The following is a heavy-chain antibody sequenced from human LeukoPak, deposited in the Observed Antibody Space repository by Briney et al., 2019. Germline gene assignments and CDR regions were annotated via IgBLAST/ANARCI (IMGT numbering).Heavy chain of an antibody. CDR3: AGDSPGNYYDSSGYAFDI. J-gene: IGHJ3*02. D-gene: IGHD3-22*01. CDR2: IYYSGGT. CDR1: GGSISSYY. V-gene: IGHV4-59*01. Sequence: SETLSLTCTVSGGSISSYYWSWIRQPPGKGLEWIGYIYYSGGTNYNPSLKSRVTISVDTSKNQFSLKLSSVTAADTAVYYCAGDSPGNYYDSSGYAFDIWGQGTMVTVSS.